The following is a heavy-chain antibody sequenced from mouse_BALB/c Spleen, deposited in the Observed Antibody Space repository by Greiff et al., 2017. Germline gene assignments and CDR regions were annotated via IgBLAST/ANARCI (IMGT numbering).Heavy chain of an antibody. V-gene: IGHV1-69*02. CDR1: GYTFTSYW. D-gene: IGHD2-10*02. Sequence: QVQLQQSGAELVKPGASVKLSCKASGYTFTSYWMHWVKQRPGQGLEWIGEIDPSDSYTNYNQKFKGKATLTVDKSSSTAYMQLSSLTSEDSAVYYCARRYGNYDWYFEVWGAGTTVTVSS. CDR2: IDPSDSYT. J-gene: IGHJ1*01. CDR3: ARRYGNYDWYFEV.